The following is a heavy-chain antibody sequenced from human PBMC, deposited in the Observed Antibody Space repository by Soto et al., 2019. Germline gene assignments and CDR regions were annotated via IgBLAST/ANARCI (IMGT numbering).Heavy chain of an antibody. CDR2: TYYRSKWYN. J-gene: IGHJ6*02. CDR1: GDSVSSNSAA. CDR3: ARDKPVTTYYYYYGIDV. V-gene: IGHV6-1*01. D-gene: IGHD4-17*01. Sequence: PSQTLSLTCAISGDSVSSNSAAWNWIRQSPSRGLEWLGRTYYRSKWYNDYAVSVKSRITINPDTSKNQFSLQLNSVTPEDTAVYYCARDKPVTTYYYYYGIDVWGQGTTVTVSS.